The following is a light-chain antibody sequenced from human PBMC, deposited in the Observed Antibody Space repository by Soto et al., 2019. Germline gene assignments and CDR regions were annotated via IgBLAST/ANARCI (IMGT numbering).Light chain of an antibody. CDR3: CSYAGTYSYV. J-gene: IGLJ1*01. V-gene: IGLV2-11*01. CDR2: DVG. CDR1: RSDIGIYDY. Sequence: QSALTQPRSVSGSPGQSVTISCTGTRSDIGIYDYVSWYQHHPNTAPKLIIYDVGELPSGVPDRFSGSKSGNTASLLISGLQAEEEANYFCCSYAGTYSYVFGSGNKVNVL.